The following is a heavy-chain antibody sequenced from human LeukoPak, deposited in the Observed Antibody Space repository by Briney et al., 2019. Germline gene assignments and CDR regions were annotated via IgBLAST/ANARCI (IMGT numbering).Heavy chain of an antibody. V-gene: IGHV3-30-3*01. J-gene: IGHJ4*02. Sequence: GGSLRLSCAASGFTFSNFAMHWVRQAPGKGLEWVAVISYDGSNKYYADSVKGRFTISRDNSKNTLYLQMNSLRAEDTAVYYCATPKDPITMIVVALDYWGQGTLVTVSS. D-gene: IGHD3-22*01. CDR2: ISYDGSNK. CDR3: ATPKDPITMIVVALDY. CDR1: GFTFSNFA.